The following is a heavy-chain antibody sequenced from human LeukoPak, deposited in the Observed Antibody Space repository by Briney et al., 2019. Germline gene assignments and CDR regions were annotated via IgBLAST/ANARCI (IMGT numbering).Heavy chain of an antibody. D-gene: IGHD3-3*01. CDR2: IYYSGST. V-gene: IGHV4-39*07. CDR1: GGSISSSSYY. J-gene: IGHJ4*02. CDR3: ARTWGAYYDFWSGYFDY. Sequence: SETLSLTCTVSGGSISSSSYYWGWIRQPPGKGLEWIGSIYYSGSTYYNPSLKSRVTISVDTSKNQFSLKLSSVTAADTAVYYCARTWGAYYDFWSGYFDYWGQGTLVTVSS.